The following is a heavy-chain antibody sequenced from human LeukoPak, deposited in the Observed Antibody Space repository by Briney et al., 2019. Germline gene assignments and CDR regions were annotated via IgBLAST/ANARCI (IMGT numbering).Heavy chain of an antibody. D-gene: IGHD3-22*01. J-gene: IGHJ4*02. Sequence: ASVKVSCKASGYTFTSYGISWVRQAPGQGLEWMGWISAYNGNTNYAQKLQGRVTMTTDTSTSTAYMELRSLRPDDTAVYYCARDRLFYYYDSSGYWDYWGQGTLVTVSS. CDR3: ARDRLFYYYDSSGYWDY. CDR2: ISAYNGNT. V-gene: IGHV1-18*01. CDR1: GYTFTSYG.